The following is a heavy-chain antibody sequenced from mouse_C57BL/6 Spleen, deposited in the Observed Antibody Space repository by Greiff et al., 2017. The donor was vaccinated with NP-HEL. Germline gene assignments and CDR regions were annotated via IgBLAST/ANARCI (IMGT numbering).Heavy chain of an antibody. Sequence: EVQGVESGEGLVKPGGSLKLSCAASGFTFSSYAMSWVRQTPEKRLEWVAYISSGGDYIYYADTVKGRFTISRDNARNTLYLQMSSLKSEDTAMYYCTRARAGGYFDYWGQRPTLTVSS. J-gene: IGHJ2*01. V-gene: IGHV5-9-1*02. CDR2: ISSGGDYI. D-gene: IGHD3-1*01. CDR3: TRARAGGYFDY. CDR1: GFTFSSYA.